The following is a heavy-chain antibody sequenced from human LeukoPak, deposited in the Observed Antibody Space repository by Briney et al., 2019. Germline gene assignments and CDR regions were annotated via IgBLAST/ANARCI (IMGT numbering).Heavy chain of an antibody. Sequence: SETLSLTCTVSGGSISSYYWSWIRQPPGKGLEWIGYIYYSGSTNYNPSLKSRVTISVDTSKNQFSLKLSSATAADTAVYYCAGGYCSGGSCYGPYWFDPWGQGTLVTVSS. CDR3: AGGYCSGGSCYGPYWFDP. D-gene: IGHD2-15*01. V-gene: IGHV4-59*08. J-gene: IGHJ5*02. CDR1: GGSISSYY. CDR2: IYYSGST.